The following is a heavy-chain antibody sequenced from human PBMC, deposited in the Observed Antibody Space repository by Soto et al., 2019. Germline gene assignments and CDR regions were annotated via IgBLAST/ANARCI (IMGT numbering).Heavy chain of an antibody. CDR2: IIPIFGTA. CDR1: GGTFSSYA. J-gene: IGHJ6*02. V-gene: IGHV1-69*01. CDR3: ADTVAGTRGPYYYYGMDV. Sequence: QVQLVKSGAEVKKPGSSVKVSCKASGGTFSSYAISWVRQAPGQGLEWMGGIIPIFGTANYAQKFQGRVTITADESTSTAYMELSSLRSEDTAVHYCADTVAGTRGPYYYYGMDVWGQGTTVTVSS. D-gene: IGHD6-19*01.